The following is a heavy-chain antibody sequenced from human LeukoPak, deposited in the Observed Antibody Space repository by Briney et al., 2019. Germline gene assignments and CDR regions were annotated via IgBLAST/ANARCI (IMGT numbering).Heavy chain of an antibody. CDR1: GFTFSSYW. D-gene: IGHD3-16*02. Sequence: GGSLRLSCAASGFTFSSYWMTWVRQAPGKGLEWVANINQDGSQKYYLDSVKGRFTISRDNAKNSLYLQMNSLRAEDTAVYYCATLMITFGRVIVSNFDYWGQGSLVTVSS. CDR3: ATLMITFGRVIVSNFDY. J-gene: IGHJ4*02. CDR2: INQDGSQK. V-gene: IGHV3-7*01.